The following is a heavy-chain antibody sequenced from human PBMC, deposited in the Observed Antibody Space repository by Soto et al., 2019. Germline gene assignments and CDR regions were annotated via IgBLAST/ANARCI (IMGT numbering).Heavy chain of an antibody. CDR1: GGSISSGDYY. CDR2: IYYSGST. J-gene: IGHJ5*02. Sequence: SETLSLTCTVSGGSISSGDYYWSWIRQPPGKGLEWIGYIYYSGSTYYNPSLKSRVTISVDTSKNQFSLKLSSVTAADTAVYYCARVLVGYCISTSCYEDNWFDPWGQGTLVTVSS. V-gene: IGHV4-30-4*01. D-gene: IGHD2-2*01. CDR3: ARVLVGYCISTSCYEDNWFDP.